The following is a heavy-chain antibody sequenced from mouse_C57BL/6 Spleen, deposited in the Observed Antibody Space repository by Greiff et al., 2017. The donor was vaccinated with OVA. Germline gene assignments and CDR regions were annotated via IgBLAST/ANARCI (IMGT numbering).Heavy chain of an antibody. V-gene: IGHV1-26*01. D-gene: IGHD2-4*01. Sequence: VQLQQSGPELVKPGASVKISCKASGYKFTDYYMNWVKQSHGKSLEWIGDINPNNGGTRYNQKFKGKATLTVDKSSSTAYMELRSLTSEYSAVYYCAPYDYSWFAYWGPGTLVTVSA. CDR2: INPNNGGT. CDR1: GYKFTDYY. CDR3: APYDYSWFAY. J-gene: IGHJ3*01.